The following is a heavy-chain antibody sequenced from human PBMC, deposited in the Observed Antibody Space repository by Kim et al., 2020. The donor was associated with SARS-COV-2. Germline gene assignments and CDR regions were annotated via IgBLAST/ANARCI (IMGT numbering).Heavy chain of an antibody. V-gene: IGHV4-59*01. CDR2: IYYSGST. CDR3: ARELELNNFDY. CDR1: GGSISSYY. J-gene: IGHJ4*02. Sequence: SETLSLTCTVSGGSISSYYWSWIRQPPGKGLEWIGYIYYSGSTNYNPSLKSRVTISVDTSKNRFSLKLSSVTAADTAVYYCARELELNNFDYWGQGTLVTVSS. D-gene: IGHD1-26*01.